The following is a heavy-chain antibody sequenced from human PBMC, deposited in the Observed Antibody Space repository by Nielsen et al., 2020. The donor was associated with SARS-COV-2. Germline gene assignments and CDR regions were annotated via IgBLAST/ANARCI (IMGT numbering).Heavy chain of an antibody. Sequence: WIRQPPGKGLEWVAVISGDGRDKYYADSVKGRFTISRDNSKNTLYLQMNSLRAEDTAVYYCAKDQSPYYYDSSGYYSGFGYWGQGTLVTVSS. J-gene: IGHJ4*02. CDR3: AKDQSPYYYDSSGYYSGFGY. V-gene: IGHV3-30*04. CDR2: ISGDGRDK. D-gene: IGHD3-22*01.